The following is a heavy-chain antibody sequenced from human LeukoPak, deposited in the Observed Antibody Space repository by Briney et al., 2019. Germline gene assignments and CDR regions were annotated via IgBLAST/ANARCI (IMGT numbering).Heavy chain of an antibody. V-gene: IGHV4-39*01. CDR1: GGSISSSNFY. Sequence: PSETLSLTCTVSGGSISSSNFYWGWIRQPPGKGLEWIGSMYHRGSTYYNPSLKSRVTISVDTSKNQSSLNLSSVTAADTAVYYCARHADSSGYYFCDFWGQGTLVTVSS. CDR3: ARHADSSGYYFCDF. D-gene: IGHD3-22*01. J-gene: IGHJ4*02. CDR2: MYHRGST.